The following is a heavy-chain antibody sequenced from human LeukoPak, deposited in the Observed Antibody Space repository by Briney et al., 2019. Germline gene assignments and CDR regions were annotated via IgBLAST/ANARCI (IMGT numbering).Heavy chain of an antibody. CDR3: ARXXLXGDXSGTDWFMIDY. Sequence: GASVKVSCKASGYTFTGYYMHWVRQAPGQGLEWMGWINPNSGGTNYAQKFQGRVTMTRDTAISTAYMELSRLRSDDTAVYYCARXXLXGDXSGTDWFMIDYWGQGTLVTVSS. V-gene: IGHV1-2*02. J-gene: IGHJ4*02. CDR2: INPNSGGT. CDR1: GYTFTGYY. D-gene: IGHD4-17*01.